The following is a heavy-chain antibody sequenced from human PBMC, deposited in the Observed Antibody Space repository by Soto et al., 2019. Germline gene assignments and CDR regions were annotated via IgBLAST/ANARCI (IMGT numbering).Heavy chain of an antibody. J-gene: IGHJ4*02. CDR3: AKTSNQITMIRGVGYFDY. V-gene: IGHV4-34*01. Sequence: SETLSLTCAVYGGSFSGYYWSWIRQPPGKGLEWIGEINHSGSTNYNPSLKSRVTISVDTSKNTLYLQMDSLRVEDTAIYYCAKTSNQITMIRGVGYFDYGGQGTLVTVSS. CDR1: GGSFSGYY. CDR2: INHSGST. D-gene: IGHD3-10*01.